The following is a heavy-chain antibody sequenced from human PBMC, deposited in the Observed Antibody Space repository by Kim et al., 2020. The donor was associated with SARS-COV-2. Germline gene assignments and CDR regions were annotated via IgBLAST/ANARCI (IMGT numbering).Heavy chain of an antibody. CDR2: ISYDGSNK. CDR3: ARAYEGGYYYGMDV. CDR1: GFTFSSYA. J-gene: IGHJ6*02. V-gene: IGHV3-30-3*01. D-gene: IGHD3-16*01. Sequence: GGSLRLSCAASGFTFSSYAMHWVRQAPGKGLEWVAVISYDGSNKYYADSVKGRFTISRDNSKNTLYLQMNILRAEDTAVYYCARAYEGGYYYGMDVWGQG.